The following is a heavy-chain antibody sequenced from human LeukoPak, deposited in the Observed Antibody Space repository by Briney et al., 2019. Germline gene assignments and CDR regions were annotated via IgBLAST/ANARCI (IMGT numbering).Heavy chain of an antibody. CDR3: ARGPGYCSGGSCQLTDY. CDR2: IYSGGST. Sequence: PGGSLRLSCAASGFTVSSNYMSWVRQAPGEGLEWVSVIYSGGSTYYADSVKGRFTISRDNSKNTLYLQMNSLRAEDTAVYYCARGPGYCSGGSCQLTDYWGQGTLVTVSS. V-gene: IGHV3-53*01. CDR1: GFTVSSNY. D-gene: IGHD2-15*01. J-gene: IGHJ4*02.